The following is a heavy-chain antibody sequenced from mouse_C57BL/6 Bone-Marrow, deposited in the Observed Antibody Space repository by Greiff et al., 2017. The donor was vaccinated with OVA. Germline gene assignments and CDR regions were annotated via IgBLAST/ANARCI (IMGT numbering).Heavy chain of an antibody. D-gene: IGHD1-1*01. CDR2: INPNNGGT. CDR1: GYTFTDYN. V-gene: IGHV1-18*01. J-gene: IGHJ2*01. Sequence: EVQLQQSGPELVKPGASVKIPCKASGYTFTDYNMDWVKQSHGKSLEWIGDINPNNGGTIYNQKFKGKATLTVDKSSSTAYMELRSLTSEDTAVYYCARRDYYGSSWYYFDYWGQGTTLTVSS. CDR3: ARRDYYGSSWYYFDY.